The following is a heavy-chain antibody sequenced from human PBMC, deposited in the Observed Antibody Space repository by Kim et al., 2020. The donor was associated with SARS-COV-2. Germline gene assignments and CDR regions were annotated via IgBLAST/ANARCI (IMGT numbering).Heavy chain of an antibody. Sequence: SDTLSLTCAVYGGSFSGYYWSWIRQPPGKGLEWIGEINHSGSTNYNPSLKSRVTISVDTSKNQFSLKLSSVTAADTAVYYCARGLGGSGGSFDYWGQGTLVTVSS. CDR2: INHSGST. V-gene: IGHV4-34*01. D-gene: IGHD3-10*01. CDR1: GGSFSGYY. CDR3: ARGLGGSGGSFDY. J-gene: IGHJ4*02.